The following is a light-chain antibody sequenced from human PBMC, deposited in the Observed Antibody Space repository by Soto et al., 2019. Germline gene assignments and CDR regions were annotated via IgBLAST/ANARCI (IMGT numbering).Light chain of an antibody. Sequence: DIVLTQSPATLSLSPGERATLSCRASQSVSNSYLAWYQQKPGQAPRLLMYGASNRATGIPDRFSGSGSGTDLTLTISSLEPEDFAVYYCQQHSNWPLTFGGGNKVDIK. CDR2: GAS. J-gene: IGKJ4*01. CDR3: QQHSNWPLT. V-gene: IGKV3-11*01. CDR1: QSVSNSY.